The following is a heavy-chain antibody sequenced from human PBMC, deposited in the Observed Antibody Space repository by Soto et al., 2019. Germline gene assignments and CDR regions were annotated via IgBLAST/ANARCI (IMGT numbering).Heavy chain of an antibody. Sequence: QVQLVESGGGVVQPGRSLRLSCAAYGFTFSSYGMHLVRQAPGKGLEWVAVIWYDGSNKYYADSVKGRFTISRDNSKNTLYLQMNSLRAEDTAVYYCARDEGLGVNYYYYGMDVWGQGTTVTVSS. V-gene: IGHV3-33*01. CDR1: GFTFSSYG. D-gene: IGHD3-10*01. CDR2: IWYDGSNK. CDR3: ARDEGLGVNYYYYGMDV. J-gene: IGHJ6*02.